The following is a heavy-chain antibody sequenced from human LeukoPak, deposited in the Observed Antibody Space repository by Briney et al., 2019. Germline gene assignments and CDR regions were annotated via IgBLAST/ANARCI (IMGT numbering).Heavy chain of an antibody. V-gene: IGHV4-59*01. CDR3: ARVKYYDILTGYPNDAFDI. Sequence: PSETLSLTCAVSGGSISSYYLSWIRQPPGKGLEWIGYIYYSGSTNYNPSLKSRVTISVDTSKNQFSLKLSSVTAADTAVYYCARVKYYDILTGYPNDAFDIWGQGTMVTVSS. D-gene: IGHD3-9*01. CDR2: IYYSGST. J-gene: IGHJ3*02. CDR1: GGSISSYY.